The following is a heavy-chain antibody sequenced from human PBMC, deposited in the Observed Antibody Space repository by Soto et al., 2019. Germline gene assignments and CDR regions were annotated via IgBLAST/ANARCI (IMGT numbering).Heavy chain of an antibody. Sequence: ASETLSLTCSVSGDSISDHNWSWVRQSPGKGLEWIGYIFYSGTTDYNPSLRSRVTMSLDTANKKISLDLSSVTPADTAVYYCARDHGSRWYFDSWGQGTLVTVSS. V-gene: IGHV4-59*11. CDR1: GDSISDHN. J-gene: IGHJ4*02. CDR2: IFYSGTT. CDR3: ARDHGSRWYFDS. D-gene: IGHD6-13*01.